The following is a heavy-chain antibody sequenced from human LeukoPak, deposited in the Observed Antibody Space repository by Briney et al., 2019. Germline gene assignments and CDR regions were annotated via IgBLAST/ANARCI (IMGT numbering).Heavy chain of an antibody. D-gene: IGHD3-3*01. Sequence: SETLSLTCTVSGGSISSYYWSWIRQPPGKGLEWIGYIYYSGSTNYNPSLKSRVTISVDTSKNQFSLKLSSVTAADTAVYYCARGRRGHHYDFWSGYYTFDYWGQGTLVTVSS. J-gene: IGHJ4*02. CDR2: IYYSGST. CDR1: GGSISSYY. V-gene: IGHV4-59*12. CDR3: ARGRRGHHYDFWSGYYTFDY.